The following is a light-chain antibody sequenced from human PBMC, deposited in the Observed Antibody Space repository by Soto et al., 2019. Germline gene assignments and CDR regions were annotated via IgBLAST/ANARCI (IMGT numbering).Light chain of an antibody. Sequence: DIQMTQSPASVSASVGDRVTITCRASQGVSSRLAWYQQKPGKAPRLLIYGASTLQSGVPSRFSGSGSGTDFTLTILSLQPEDFSTYYCQHANSSPITFGQGTRLEIK. CDR3: QHANSSPIT. J-gene: IGKJ5*01. CDR2: GAS. CDR1: QGVSSR. V-gene: IGKV1-12*01.